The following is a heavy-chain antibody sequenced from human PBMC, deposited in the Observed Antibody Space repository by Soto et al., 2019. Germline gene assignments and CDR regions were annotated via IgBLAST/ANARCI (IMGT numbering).Heavy chain of an antibody. CDR2: MSHSGGT. Sequence: QVQLQQWGAGLLKPSETLSLTCAVYGGFVSSGSYYWSWIRQPPGKGLEWIGDMSHSGGTHFNPSLMSRVTISVVTSKNQFSLKMSSVTAADTALYYCARVERGTATTVVDAFDIWGPGTMVTVSS. CDR1: GGFVSSGSYY. D-gene: IGHD1-1*01. J-gene: IGHJ3*02. V-gene: IGHV4-34*01. CDR3: ARVERGTATTVVDAFDI.